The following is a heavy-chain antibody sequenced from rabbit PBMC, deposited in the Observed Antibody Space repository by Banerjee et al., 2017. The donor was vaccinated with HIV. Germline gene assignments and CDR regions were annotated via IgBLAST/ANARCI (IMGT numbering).Heavy chain of an antibody. Sequence: QERLVESGGGLVQPEGSLTLTCTASGFSFSNKAVMCWVRQAPGKGLEWIACINAVTGKAVYASWAKGRFTFSKTSSTTVTLQMTGLTAADTATYFCARAIVPWLGLTRLDLWGPGTLVTVS. V-gene: IGHV1S45*01. CDR3: ARAIVPWLGLTRLDL. D-gene: IGHD4-1*01. CDR1: GFSFSNKAV. CDR2: INAVTGKA. J-gene: IGHJ3*01.